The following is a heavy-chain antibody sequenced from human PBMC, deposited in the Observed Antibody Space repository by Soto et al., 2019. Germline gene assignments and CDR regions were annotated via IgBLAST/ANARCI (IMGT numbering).Heavy chain of an antibody. V-gene: IGHV3-7*01. D-gene: IGHD1-26*01. Sequence: EVQLVESGGGLVQPGGSLRLSCAASGFTLSTYWMSWVRQAPGKGLEWVANIKQDGSEKYYMDSVKGRFTISRDSARNSLYLQMNSLRAEDTAVYYCARDGTGGGAFDLWGQGTMVTVSS. CDR1: GFTLSTYW. CDR2: IKQDGSEK. CDR3: ARDGTGGGAFDL. J-gene: IGHJ3*01.